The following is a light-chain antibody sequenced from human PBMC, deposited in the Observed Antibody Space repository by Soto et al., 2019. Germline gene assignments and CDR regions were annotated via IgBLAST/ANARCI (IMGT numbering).Light chain of an antibody. CDR3: QQRSNWPLT. CDR2: NAS. Sequence: EIVLTQSPATMSLSPGERATLSCRASQTVGTYLAWYQQKPGQAPRLLIYNASNRATGIPARFAGSESGTDFTLTISSLETEDFALYYCQQRSNWPLTFGGGTKLEI. V-gene: IGKV3-11*01. J-gene: IGKJ4*01. CDR1: QTVGTY.